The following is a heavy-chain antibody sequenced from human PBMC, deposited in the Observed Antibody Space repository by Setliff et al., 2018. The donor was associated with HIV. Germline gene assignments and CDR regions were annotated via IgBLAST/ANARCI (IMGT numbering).Heavy chain of an antibody. CDR3: HSGYDSEEQSYFDY. CDR2: IRYDGSNK. D-gene: IGHD5-12*01. Sequence: GGSLRLSCAASGFTFSSYAMHWVRQAPGKGLEWVAFIRYDGSNKYYADSVKGRFTISRDNSKNTLYLQMHDLRAEDTGVYYCHSGYDSEEQSYFDYWGQGTLVTVSS. J-gene: IGHJ4*02. V-gene: IGHV3-30*02. CDR1: GFTFSSYA.